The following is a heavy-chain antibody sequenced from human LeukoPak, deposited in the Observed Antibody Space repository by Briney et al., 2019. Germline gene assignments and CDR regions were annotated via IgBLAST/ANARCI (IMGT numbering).Heavy chain of an antibody. CDR3: ARPPYYYDSSGYRHDAFDI. D-gene: IGHD3-22*01. J-gene: IGHJ3*02. CDR2: IYPSDSDT. Sequence: GESLKISCKGSGYSFTSYWIGWVRQMPGKGLEWMGIIYPSDSDTRYSPSFQGQVTISADKSISTAYLQWSSLKASDTAMYYCARPPYYYDSSGYRHDAFDIWGQGTMVTVSP. V-gene: IGHV5-51*01. CDR1: GYSFTSYW.